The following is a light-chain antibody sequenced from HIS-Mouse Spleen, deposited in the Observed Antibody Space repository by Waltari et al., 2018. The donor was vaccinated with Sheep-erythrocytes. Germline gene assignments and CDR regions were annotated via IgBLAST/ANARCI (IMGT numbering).Light chain of an antibody. CDR2: YDD. V-gene: IGLV1-36*01. Sequence: QSVLTQPPSVSEAPGQRVTISCSGISSNIGINAVNWYQQLPGKAPKLLIYYDDLLPSGVSDRFSGSKSGTSASLAISGLQSEDEADYYCAAWDDSLNGWVFGGGTKLTVL. CDR1: SSNIGINA. J-gene: IGLJ3*02. CDR3: AAWDDSLNGWV.